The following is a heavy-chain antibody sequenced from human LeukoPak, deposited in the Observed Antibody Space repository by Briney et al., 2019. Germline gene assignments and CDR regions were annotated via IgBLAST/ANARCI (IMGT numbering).Heavy chain of an antibody. CDR3: AGGARTSVVPAAFGWFDP. D-gene: IGHD2-2*01. Sequence: PSETLSLTCTVSGGSISIYYWSWIRRPPGKGLEWLGYIYYSGSTNYNPSLKSRVTISVDTSMNQFSLKLSSVTAADTAVYYCAGGARTSVVPAAFGWFDPWGLGTLVIVSS. V-gene: IGHV4-59*01. J-gene: IGHJ5*02. CDR1: GGSISIYY. CDR2: IYYSGST.